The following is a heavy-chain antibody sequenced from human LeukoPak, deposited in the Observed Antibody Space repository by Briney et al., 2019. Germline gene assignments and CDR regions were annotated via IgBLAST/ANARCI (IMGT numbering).Heavy chain of an antibody. J-gene: IGHJ6*03. CDR1: GFTFSSYW. CDR2: INSDGSST. V-gene: IGHV3-74*01. D-gene: IGHD4-11*01. Sequence: PGGSLRLSCAASGFTFSSYWMHWVRQAPGKGLVWVSRINSDGSSTSYADSVKGRFTISRDNAKNSLYLQMNSLRAEDTAVYYCARVIVGTTVTTCMNCMDVWGKGTTVTVSS. CDR3: ARVIVGTTVTTCMNCMDV.